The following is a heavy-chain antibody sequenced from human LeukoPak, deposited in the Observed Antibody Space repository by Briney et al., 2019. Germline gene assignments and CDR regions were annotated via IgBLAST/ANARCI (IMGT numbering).Heavy chain of an antibody. J-gene: IGHJ5*02. CDR3: ARGWRGRYSSGNWFDP. V-gene: IGHV4-34*01. CDR1: GGSFSGYY. CDR2: INHSGST. Sequence: PSETLSLTCAVYGGSFSGYYWSWIRQPSGKGLEWIGEINHSGSTNYNPSLKSRVTISVDTSKNQFSLKLSSVTAADTAVYYCARGWRGRYSSGNWFDPWGQGTLVTVSS. D-gene: IGHD6-19*01.